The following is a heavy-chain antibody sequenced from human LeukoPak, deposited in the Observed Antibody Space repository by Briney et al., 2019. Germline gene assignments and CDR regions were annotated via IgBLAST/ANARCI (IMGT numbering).Heavy chain of an antibody. CDR3: ARGNGDYYFDY. CDR1: GGTFSSYA. CDR2: IIPILGIA. V-gene: IGHV1-69*04. Sequence: GASVKVSCKASGGTFSSYAISWVRQAPGQGLEWMGRIIPILGIANYAQKFQGRVTITADKSTSTAYMELSSLRSEDTAVYYCARGNGDYYFDYWGQGTLVTVSS. J-gene: IGHJ4*02. D-gene: IGHD4-17*01.